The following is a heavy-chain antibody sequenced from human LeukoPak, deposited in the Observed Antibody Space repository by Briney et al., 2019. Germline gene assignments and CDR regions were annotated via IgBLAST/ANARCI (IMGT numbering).Heavy chain of an antibody. CDR2: ISSSSSTI. CDR1: GFTFKKCW. V-gene: IGHV3-48*04. D-gene: IGHD6-13*01. J-gene: IGHJ4*02. CDR3: ARDKGLRYSSSSIDY. Sequence: GGSLRLSCAASGFTFKKCWMNWVRQVPGKGLEWVSYISSSSSTIYYADSVKGRFTISRDNAKNSLYLQMNSLRAEDTAVYYCARDKGLRYSSSSIDYWGQGTLVTVSS.